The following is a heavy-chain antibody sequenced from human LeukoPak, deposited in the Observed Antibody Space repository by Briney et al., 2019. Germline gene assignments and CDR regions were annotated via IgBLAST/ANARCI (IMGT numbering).Heavy chain of an antibody. CDR3: ARVFGTRDGYNWGQGDY. CDR1: GGTFSSYA. Sequence: SVTVSCKSSGGTFSSYAISWVRQAPGQGFEWMGGIIPISGTSNYAQKFQGRVTMTADESTSTAYMELSSLRSEDTAVYYCARVFGTRDGYNWGQGDYWGQGTLVTVSS. CDR2: IIPISGTS. V-gene: IGHV1-69*01. J-gene: IGHJ4*02. D-gene: IGHD5-24*01.